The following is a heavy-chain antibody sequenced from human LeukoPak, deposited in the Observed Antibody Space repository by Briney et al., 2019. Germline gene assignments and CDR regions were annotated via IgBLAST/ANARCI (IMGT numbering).Heavy chain of an antibody. J-gene: IGHJ6*03. CDR1: GFTFRNYV. D-gene: IGHD2-2*02. CDR3: AKPQSRYCSSTSCYSAYMDV. CDR2: IRYDGSNK. V-gene: IGHV3-30*02. Sequence: GGSLRLSCVASGFTFRNYVMNWVRQAPGKGLEWVAFIRYDGSNKYYADSVKGRFTISRDNSKNTLYLQMNSLRAEDTAVYYCAKPQSRYCSSTSCYSAYMDVWGKGTTVTVSS.